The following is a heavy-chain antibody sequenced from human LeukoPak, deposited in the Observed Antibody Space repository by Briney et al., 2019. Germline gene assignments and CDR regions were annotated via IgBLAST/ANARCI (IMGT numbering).Heavy chain of an antibody. V-gene: IGHV4-59*01. CDR1: GGSISTYY. Sequence: SETLSLTCTVSGGSISTYYWNWIRQPPGKELEWIGYIYHSGSTNYNPSLQSRVTISVDTSKNQFSLNLSSVTAADTAVYYCARGGAARLHFQNWGQGTLVTVSS. CDR3: ARGGAARLHFQN. J-gene: IGHJ1*01. CDR2: IYHSGST. D-gene: IGHD6-6*01.